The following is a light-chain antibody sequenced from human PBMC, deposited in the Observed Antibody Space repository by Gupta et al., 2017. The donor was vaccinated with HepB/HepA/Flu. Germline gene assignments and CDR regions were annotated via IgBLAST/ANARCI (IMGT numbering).Light chain of an antibody. CDR3: AAWDDNLCVV. Sequence: QSVLTQTPSASGTPGQRVTISCSGSTPNIGNNYVYWYQQFPGTAPKLLIYRNNQRPSGVPDRFSGSKSGTSASLAISGLRSEDEADYYCAAWDDNLCVVFGGGTKLTVL. CDR2: RNN. V-gene: IGLV1-47*01. J-gene: IGLJ2*01. CDR1: TPNIGNNY.